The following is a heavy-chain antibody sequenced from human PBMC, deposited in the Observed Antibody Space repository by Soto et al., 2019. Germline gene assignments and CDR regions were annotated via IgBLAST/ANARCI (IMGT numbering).Heavy chain of an antibody. J-gene: IGHJ4*02. CDR1: GFTFSDYY. CDR3: ARMDCSGGSCYAPLDY. D-gene: IGHD2-15*01. CDR2: ISSSSSYT. V-gene: IGHV3-11*06. Sequence: GGSLRLSCAASGFTFSDYYMSWIRQAPGKGLEWVSYISSSSSYTNYADSAKGRFTISRDNAKNSLYLQMNSLRAEDTAVYYCARMDCSGGSCYAPLDYWGQGTLVTVSS.